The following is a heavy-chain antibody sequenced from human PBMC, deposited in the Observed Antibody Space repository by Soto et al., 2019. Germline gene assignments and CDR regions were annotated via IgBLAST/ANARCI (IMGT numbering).Heavy chain of an antibody. D-gene: IGHD6-19*01. Sequence: EIELLESGGGLVQPGGSLRLSCAASGFTFTTYAMGWVRQAPGKGLEWVSSISGSGAGTFYADSVKGRFTISRDNAKKMVYLQMNGLRADDTAVYCCAKEALTVAGNNFDSWGQGTLVTVSS. CDR2: ISGSGAGT. V-gene: IGHV3-23*01. J-gene: IGHJ4*02. CDR1: GFTFTTYA. CDR3: AKEALTVAGNNFDS.